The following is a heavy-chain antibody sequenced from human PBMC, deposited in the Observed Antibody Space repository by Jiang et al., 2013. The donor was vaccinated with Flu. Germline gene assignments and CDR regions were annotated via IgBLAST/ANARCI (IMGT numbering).Heavy chain of an antibody. D-gene: IGHD3-3*01. Sequence: SVSGASISSSGYYWGWIRQPPGRGLEWIGSITYSGITYYNPSLKSRVSISADTSKNHFSLRLSSVTAADTAVYYCARVVASDFWSGYTGDAFDVWGQGAGGHRLF. CDR3: ARVVASDFWSGYTGDAFDV. J-gene: IGHJ3*01. V-gene: IGHV4-39*07. CDR2: ITYSGIT. CDR1: GASISSSGYY.